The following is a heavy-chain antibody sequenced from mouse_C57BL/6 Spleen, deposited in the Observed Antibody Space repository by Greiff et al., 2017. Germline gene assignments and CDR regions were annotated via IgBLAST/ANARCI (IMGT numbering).Heavy chain of an antibody. CDR1: GFTFSSYG. CDR3: ARERVITTVVATDYYAMDY. D-gene: IGHD1-1*01. V-gene: IGHV5-6*02. CDR2: ISSGGSYT. Sequence: DVMLVESGGDLVKPGGSLKLSCAASGFTFSSYGMSWVRQTPDKRLEWVATISSGGSYTYYPDSVKGRFTISSDNAKNTLYLQMSSLKSEDTALYYCARERVITTVVATDYYAMDYWGQGTSVTVSS. J-gene: IGHJ4*01.